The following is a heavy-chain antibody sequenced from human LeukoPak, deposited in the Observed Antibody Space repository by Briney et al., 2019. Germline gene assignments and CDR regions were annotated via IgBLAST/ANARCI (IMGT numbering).Heavy chain of an antibody. D-gene: IGHD3-3*01. CDR3: ARVGYYDFWSGYFDY. V-gene: IGHV3-23*01. Sequence: GGSLRLSCAASGFTFSSYGMSWVRQAPGKGLEWVAGISGRGANTFYTDSVKGRFTISRDNSKNTLYLQMNSLRAEDTAVYYCARVGYYDFWSGYFDYWGQGTLVTVSS. CDR1: GFTFSSYG. CDR2: ISGRGANT. J-gene: IGHJ4*02.